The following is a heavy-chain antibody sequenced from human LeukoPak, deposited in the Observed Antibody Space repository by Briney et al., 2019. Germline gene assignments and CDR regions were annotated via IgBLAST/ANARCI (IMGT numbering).Heavy chain of an antibody. J-gene: IGHJ4*02. CDR2: IYTSGST. Sequence: SETLSLTCTVSGGSISSYYWSWIRQPAGKGLEWIGRIYTSGSTNYNPSLKSRVTISVDTSKNQFSLKLSSVTAADTAVYYCARPVPRRLGYCSSTSCYRDYSNYFRGYYFDYWGQGTLVTVSS. CDR3: ARPVPRRLGYCSSTSCYRDYSNYFRGYYFDY. D-gene: IGHD2-2*02. CDR1: GGSISSYY. V-gene: IGHV4-4*07.